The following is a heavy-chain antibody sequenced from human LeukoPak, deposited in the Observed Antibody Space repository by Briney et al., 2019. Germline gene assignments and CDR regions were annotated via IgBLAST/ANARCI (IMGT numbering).Heavy chain of an antibody. J-gene: IGHJ5*02. CDR3: ARVGDVGATNLFDP. D-gene: IGHD1-26*01. CDR2: IYYSGST. Sequence: SETLSLTCTVFGGSISSSNHYWGWLRQPPGRGLEWIGSIYYSGSTYYNPSLKSRVTISVDTSKNQFSLKLSSVTAADTAVYYCARVGDVGATNLFDPWGQGTLVTVSS. V-gene: IGHV4-39*07. CDR1: GGSISSSNHY.